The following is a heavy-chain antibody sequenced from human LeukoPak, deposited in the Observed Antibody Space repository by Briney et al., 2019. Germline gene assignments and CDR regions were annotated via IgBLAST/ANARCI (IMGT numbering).Heavy chain of an antibody. CDR2: ISSSSSYI. D-gene: IGHD3-22*01. CDR3: ARDRVVGYFDY. Sequence: GGSLRLSCAASGFTFSSYSMNWVRQAPGKGLEWVSSISSSSSYIYYADSVKGRFTLSRDNAKNSLYLQMNSLRAEDTAVYYCARDRVVGYFDYWGRGTLVTVSS. CDR1: GFTFSSYS. V-gene: IGHV3-21*01. J-gene: IGHJ4*02.